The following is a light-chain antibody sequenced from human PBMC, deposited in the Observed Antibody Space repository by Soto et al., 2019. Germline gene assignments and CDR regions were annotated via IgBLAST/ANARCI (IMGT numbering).Light chain of an antibody. V-gene: IGKV3-20*01. Sequence: ELVLTQSPGTLSLSAGESAALACRASQPVSSNFLAWYQQKPGQAPRLLXYGVSSRASGIPDRFFDSGSGTDGTLTLNRLEQEDFAVYDDQQYANSTITFCQGTRLEI. CDR2: GVS. CDR3: QQYANSTIT. CDR1: QPVSSNF. J-gene: IGKJ5*01.